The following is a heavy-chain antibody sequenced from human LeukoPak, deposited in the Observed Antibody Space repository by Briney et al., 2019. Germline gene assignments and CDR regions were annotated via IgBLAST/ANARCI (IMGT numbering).Heavy chain of an antibody. CDR3: TTDEGDYYDRLS. CDR1: GFTFSNAW. CDR2: IKSKTDGGTT. Sequence: GGSLRLSCAASGFTFSNAWMSWVRQAPGKGLEWVGRIKSKTDGGTTDYAAPVKGRFTISRDDSKNTLYLQMNSLKTEDTAAYYCTTDEGDYYDRLSWGQGTLVTVSS. D-gene: IGHD3-22*01. V-gene: IGHV3-15*01. J-gene: IGHJ5*02.